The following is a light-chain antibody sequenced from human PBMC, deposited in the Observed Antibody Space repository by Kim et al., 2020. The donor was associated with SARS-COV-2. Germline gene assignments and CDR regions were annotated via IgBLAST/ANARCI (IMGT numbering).Light chain of an antibody. V-gene: IGLV2-11*01. Sequence: GQSLPISFTRPSSDVGCYNYVSWYQPHPGKAPKLMIYDVSKRPSGVPDRFSGSKSGNTASLTISGLQAEDEADYYCCSYAGSYTWVFGGGTQLTVL. J-gene: IGLJ3*02. CDR1: SSDVGCYNY. CDR3: CSYAGSYTWV. CDR2: DVS.